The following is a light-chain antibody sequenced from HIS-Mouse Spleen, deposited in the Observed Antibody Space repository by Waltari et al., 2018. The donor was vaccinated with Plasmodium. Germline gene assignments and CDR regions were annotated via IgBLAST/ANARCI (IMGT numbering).Light chain of an antibody. CDR1: QSVSSY. CDR3: QQRSNWPRVLT. CDR2: DAS. V-gene: IGKV3-11*01. Sequence: EIVLTQSPATLSLSPGERASQSVSSYLAWYQQKPGQAPRLLIYDASNRATGIQARFSGSGSGTDFTLTISSLEPEDFSVYYCQQRSNWPRVLTFGGGTKVEIK. J-gene: IGKJ4*01.